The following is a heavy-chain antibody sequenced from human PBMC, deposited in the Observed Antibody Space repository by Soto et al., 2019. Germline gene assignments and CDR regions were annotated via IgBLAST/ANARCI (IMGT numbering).Heavy chain of an antibody. V-gene: IGHV4-39*01. D-gene: IGHD3-16*01. Sequence: KPSETLSLTCTVSGGSISSSSFYWGWIRQPPGKGLEWIGTIFYSGSTYYNPSLKSRVTTSADTSKNQFSLKLSSVTAADTAVYYCARHLGLPPGDWFDPWGQGTLVTVSS. CDR3: ARHLGLPPGDWFDP. J-gene: IGHJ5*02. CDR2: IFYSGST. CDR1: GGSISSSSFY.